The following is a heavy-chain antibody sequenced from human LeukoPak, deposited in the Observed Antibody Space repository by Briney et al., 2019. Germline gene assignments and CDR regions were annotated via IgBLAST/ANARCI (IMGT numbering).Heavy chain of an antibody. Sequence: PGGSLRLSCAAAGFTVSSYAMSWVRHPPGKGREWVSSIIVGGGSTYYAASVKAPFTISRHNSKNTRDLQMNKLRAEDRAVYYCEKWDTRTYFFDYWSQGTRVSVS. D-gene: IGHD5-18*01. V-gene: IGHV3-23*01. CDR2: IIVGGGST. CDR1: GFTVSSYA. J-gene: IGHJ4*02. CDR3: EKWDTRTYFFDY.